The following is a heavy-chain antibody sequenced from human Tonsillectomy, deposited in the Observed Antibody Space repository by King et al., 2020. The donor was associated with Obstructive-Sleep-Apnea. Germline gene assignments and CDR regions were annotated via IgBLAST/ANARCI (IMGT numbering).Heavy chain of an antibody. V-gene: IGHV3-23*04. Sequence: VQLVESGGGFIQPGGSLRLSCAASGFTFSSYGISWVRQAPGKGLEWVSGISGTGVRTYYADSVKGRFTISRDTSKNTLYLQMNSLRAEDTSIYYCAKNSRQWLVDYWGQGTLVTVSS. D-gene: IGHD6-19*01. J-gene: IGHJ4*02. CDR2: ISGTGVRT. CDR1: GFTFSSYG. CDR3: AKNSRQWLVDY.